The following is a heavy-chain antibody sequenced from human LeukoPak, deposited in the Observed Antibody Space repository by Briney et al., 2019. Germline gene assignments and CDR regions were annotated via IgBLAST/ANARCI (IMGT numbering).Heavy chain of an antibody. Sequence: GGSQRLSCAASGFTFSSYGMHWVRQAPGKGLEWVAVIWYDGSNKYYADSVKGRFTISRDNSKNTLYLQMNSLRAEDTAVYYCAKGGRYFDWRTGDYWGQGTLVTVSS. CDR1: GFTFSSYG. V-gene: IGHV3-33*06. CDR2: IWYDGSNK. D-gene: IGHD3-9*01. CDR3: AKGGRYFDWRTGDY. J-gene: IGHJ4*02.